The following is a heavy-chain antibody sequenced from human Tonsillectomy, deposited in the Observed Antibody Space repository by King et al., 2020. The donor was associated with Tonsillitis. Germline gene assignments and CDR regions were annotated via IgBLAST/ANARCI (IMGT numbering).Heavy chain of an antibody. D-gene: IGHD7-27*01. CDR1: GGSISSGGYY. Sequence: VQLQESGTGLVKPSKTLSLSCTVSGGSISSGGYYWRWIRQHPGKGLEWIGYIYYSGSTYYNPSLKSRVTISVDTSKNQFSLKLSSVTAADTAVYYCAREKRELGISGLDYWGQGTLVTVSS. V-gene: IGHV4-31*03. CDR2: IYYSGST. J-gene: IGHJ4*02. CDR3: AREKRELGISGLDY.